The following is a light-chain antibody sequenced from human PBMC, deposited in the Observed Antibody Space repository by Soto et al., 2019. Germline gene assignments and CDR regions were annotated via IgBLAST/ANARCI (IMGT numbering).Light chain of an antibody. J-gene: IGKJ3*01. Sequence: DIQMTQSPPSLSASVGDRVTITCRASQSMNNYLSWIQQKPGKAPKLLIYAASTLQSGVPSRFSGSGSGTDFTLTISSLQPEDFATYYCQQTYSTPFTFGPGTKVDVK. CDR2: AAS. CDR3: QQTYSTPFT. CDR1: QSMNNY. V-gene: IGKV1-39*01.